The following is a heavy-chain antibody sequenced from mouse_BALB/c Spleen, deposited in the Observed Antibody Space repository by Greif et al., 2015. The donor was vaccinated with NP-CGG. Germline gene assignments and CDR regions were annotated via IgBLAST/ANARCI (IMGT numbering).Heavy chain of an antibody. D-gene: IGHD2-10*02. CDR3: AREGKYGNSYAMDY. CDR2: IDPYYGGT. Sequence: HLVESGPELEKPGASVKISCKASGYSFTGYNMNWVKQSNGKSLEWIGNIDPYYGGTSYNQKSKGKATLTVDKSPSTAYMQLKSLTSEDSAVYYCAREGKYGNSYAMDYWGQGTSVTVSS. J-gene: IGHJ4*01. CDR1: GYSFTGYN. V-gene: IGHV1-39*01.